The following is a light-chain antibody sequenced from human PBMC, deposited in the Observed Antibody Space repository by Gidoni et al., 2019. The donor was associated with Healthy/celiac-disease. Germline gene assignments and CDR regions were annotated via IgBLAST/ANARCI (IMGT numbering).Light chain of an antibody. J-gene: IGLJ1*01. Sequence: QSALTQPAPVSGSPGQPSTISCTGTSSDVGGYNYVSWYQPHPGKAPKLMIYEVSNRPSGVSNRFSGSKSGNTASLTISGLQAEDEADYYCSSYTSSSTRVFGTGTKVTVL. CDR3: SSYTSSSTRV. CDR2: EVS. CDR1: SSDVGGYNY. V-gene: IGLV2-14*01.